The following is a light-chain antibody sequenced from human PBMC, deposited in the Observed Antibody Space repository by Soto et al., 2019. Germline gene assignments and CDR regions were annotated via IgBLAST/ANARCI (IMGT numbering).Light chain of an antibody. CDR1: SSDVGTYNL. CDR3: CSYAGKSTWV. Sequence: QSVLTQPASVSGSPGQSITISCTGTSSDVGTYNLLSWYQQHPGKAPKLIIFEDNKRPSAVSHRFSGSKSGNTASLTISGLQVEDEAHYFCCSYAGKSTWVFGGGTKLTVL. V-gene: IGLV2-23*01. J-gene: IGLJ3*02. CDR2: EDN.